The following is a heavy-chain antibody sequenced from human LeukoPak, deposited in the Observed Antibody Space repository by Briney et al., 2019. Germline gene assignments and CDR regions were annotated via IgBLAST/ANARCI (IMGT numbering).Heavy chain of an antibody. D-gene: IGHD2-15*01. CDR1: GYTFTSYG. V-gene: IGHV1-18*01. CDR3: ARVVVVAATEVPYYFDY. Sequence: GASVKVSCKASGYTFTSYGIAWVRQAPGQGLEWMGWISVYNGDTKYGQKFQGGVTMTTDTATNKAYMEVRSLRSDDAAVYYCARVVVVAATEVPYYFDYWGHGTLVTVSS. J-gene: IGHJ4*01. CDR2: ISVYNGDT.